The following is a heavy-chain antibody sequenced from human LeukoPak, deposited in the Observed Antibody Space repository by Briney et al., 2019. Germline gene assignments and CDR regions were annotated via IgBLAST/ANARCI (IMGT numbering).Heavy chain of an antibody. CDR2: INLNSGGT. CDR3: ARAVLLGTDFDY. Sequence: ASVKVSCKASGYTFTGYYMHWVRQAPGQGLEWMGWINLNSGGTNYAHKFQGRSTMTRDTSISTAYLELSRLRSDDTAVYYCARAVLLGTDFDYWGQGALVTISS. CDR1: GYTFTGYY. D-gene: IGHD5-18*01. V-gene: IGHV1-2*07. J-gene: IGHJ4*02.